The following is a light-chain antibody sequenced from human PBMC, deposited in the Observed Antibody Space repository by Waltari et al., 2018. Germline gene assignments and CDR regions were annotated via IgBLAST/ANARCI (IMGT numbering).Light chain of an antibody. CDR2: DVN. CDR1: RRHVGSVDY. Sequence: QSALTPPRPVSGSPGQPLTISCTATRRHVGSVDYVAWYQQHPGKAPKLMIYDVNKRPSGVPDRFSGSKSGNTASLAISGLQAEDEAEYFCCSYGGSYYVLGTGTEVTVL. CDR3: CSYGGSYYV. V-gene: IGLV2-11*01. J-gene: IGLJ1*01.